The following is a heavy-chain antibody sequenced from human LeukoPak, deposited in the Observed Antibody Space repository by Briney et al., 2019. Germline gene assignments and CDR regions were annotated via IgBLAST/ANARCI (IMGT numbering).Heavy chain of an antibody. J-gene: IGHJ4*02. Sequence: PSETLSLTCAVYGGSFSGYYWSWIRQPPGKGLEWIGEINHSGSTNYNPSLKSRVTISVDTSKNQFSLKLSSVTAADTAVYYCARGGYYDFWSGFYFDCWGQGTLVTVSS. CDR3: ARGGYYDFWSGFYFDC. D-gene: IGHD3-3*01. CDR1: GGSFSGYY. CDR2: INHSGST. V-gene: IGHV4-34*01.